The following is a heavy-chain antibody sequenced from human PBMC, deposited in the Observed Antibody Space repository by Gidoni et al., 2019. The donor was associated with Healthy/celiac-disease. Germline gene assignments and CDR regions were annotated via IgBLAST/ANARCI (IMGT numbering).Heavy chain of an antibody. CDR1: GFTFSSYS. J-gene: IGHJ4*02. V-gene: IGHV3-48*02. CDR2: ISSSSSTI. Sequence: EVQLVESGGGLVQPGGSLRLSCAASGFTFSSYSMNWVRQAPGKGLEWVSYISSSSSTIYYADSVKGRFTISRDNAKNSLYLQMNSLRDEDTAVYYCARAYDFWSGPTCDYWGQGTLVTVSS. D-gene: IGHD3-3*01. CDR3: ARAYDFWSGPTCDY.